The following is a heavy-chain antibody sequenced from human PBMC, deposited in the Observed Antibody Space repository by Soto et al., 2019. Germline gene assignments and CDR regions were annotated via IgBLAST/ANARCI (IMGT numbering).Heavy chain of an antibody. V-gene: IGHV4-59*08. D-gene: IGHD3-10*01. CDR2: IQYNGYS. CDR1: GGSITNYY. CDR3: VRHGFGSLHGLVDV. J-gene: IGHJ6*02. Sequence: QVQLQESGPGLVKPSETLSLTCTVSGGSITNYYCSWFRQPPGKGLEWIGYIQYNGYSAYNLSLKRRVTMSMDTSKTQFSLMLESVTATDTAVNYCVRHGFGSLHGLVDVWGQGTTVIVSS.